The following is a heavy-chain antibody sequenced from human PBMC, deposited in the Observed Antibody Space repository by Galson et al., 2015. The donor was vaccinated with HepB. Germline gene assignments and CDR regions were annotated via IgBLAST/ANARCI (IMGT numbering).Heavy chain of an antibody. CDR2: IWFDGSNK. Sequence: SLRLSCAASGFSFSTHAMHWVRQAPGKGLEWVALIWFDGSNKFYADSVKGRFTISRDNSKNTLYLQMNSLRAGDTAVYYCARDMSAPSSGDYNSRYYLYGIGVWGQETTVSVSS. J-gene: IGHJ6*02. D-gene: IGHD1-1*01. V-gene: IGHV3-33*08. CDR1: GFSFSTHA. CDR3: ARDMSAPSSGDYNSRYYLYGIGV.